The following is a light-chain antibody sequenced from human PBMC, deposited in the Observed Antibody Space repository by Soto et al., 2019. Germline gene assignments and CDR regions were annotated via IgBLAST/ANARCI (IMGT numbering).Light chain of an antibody. V-gene: IGLV2-14*01. Sequence: QSALTQPASVSGSPGQSITISCTGTSSDLGYYDFVSWYQQHPGKAPKLIIYEVSNRPSGVSDRFSASKSGNTASLTISGLQAEDEADYHCSSYAGSTAFYVFGTGTKVTVL. J-gene: IGLJ1*01. CDR1: SSDLGYYDF. CDR2: EVS. CDR3: SSYAGSTAFYV.